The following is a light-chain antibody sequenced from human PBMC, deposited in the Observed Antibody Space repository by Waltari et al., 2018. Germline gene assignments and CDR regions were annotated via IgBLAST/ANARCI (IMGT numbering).Light chain of an antibody. CDR3: QQYNDWYS. CDR1: QRVSSN. CDR2: DAS. V-gene: IGKV3-15*01. J-gene: IGKJ2*03. Sequence: EKVMTQSPATLSVSPGEVVTLSCRASQRVSSNVAWYQHRPGQAPRLLIYDASTRASGIPARFSGSGSGTEFTLTIRGLQSEDCALYYCQQYNDWYSFGQGTKLEIK.